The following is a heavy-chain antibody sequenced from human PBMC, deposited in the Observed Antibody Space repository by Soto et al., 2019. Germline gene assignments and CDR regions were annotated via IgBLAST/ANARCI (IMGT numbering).Heavy chain of an antibody. CDR2: IYWNDDK. CDR1: GFSLSTSGVG. D-gene: IGHD6-13*01. J-gene: IGHJ4*02. CDR3: THSGGAAAGIRWGGGTPRGASYFDY. Sequence: QITLKESGPTLVKPTQTLTLTCTFSGFSLSTSGVGVGWIRQPPGKALEWLALIYWNDDKRYSPSLKSRLTITKGPSKNQVVLTMTNMDPVDTATYYCTHSGGAAAGIRWGGGTPRGASYFDYWGQGTLVTVSS. V-gene: IGHV2-5*01.